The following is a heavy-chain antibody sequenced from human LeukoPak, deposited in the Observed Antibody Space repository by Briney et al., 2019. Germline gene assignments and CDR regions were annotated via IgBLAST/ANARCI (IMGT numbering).Heavy chain of an antibody. CDR2: FDPEDGET. CDR1: GYTLTELS. V-gene: IGHV1-24*01. CDR3: ATIDGHYDSSGY. J-gene: IGHJ4*02. D-gene: IGHD3-22*01. Sequence: ASVKVSCKVSGYTLTELSMHWVRQPPGKGHEWEGGFDPEDGETIYAQKFQGRVTMTEDTSTDTAYMELSSLRSEDTAVYYCATIDGHYDSSGYWGQGTLVTVSS.